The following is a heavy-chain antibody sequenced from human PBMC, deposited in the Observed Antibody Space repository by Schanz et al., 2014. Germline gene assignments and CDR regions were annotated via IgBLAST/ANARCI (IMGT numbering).Heavy chain of an antibody. J-gene: IGHJ3*02. V-gene: IGHV1-69*09. D-gene: IGHD6-19*01. CDR1: GGTFSSST. Sequence: QVQLVQSGGEVKKPGSSVKVSCKASGGTFSSSTLTWVRQAPGQGLEWMGRIIPILDKTNYAQKFQGRVTITADKSTSTAYMELSSLRSEDTAVYYCARGLGDERWLDLNEAFDIWGQGTIVTVSS. CDR2: IIPILDKT. CDR3: ARGLGDERWLDLNEAFDI.